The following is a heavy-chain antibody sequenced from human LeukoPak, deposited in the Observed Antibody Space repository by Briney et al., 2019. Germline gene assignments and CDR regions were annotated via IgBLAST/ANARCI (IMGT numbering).Heavy chain of an antibody. CDR2: INHSGST. V-gene: IGHV4-34*01. Sequence: SETLSLTCAVYGGSFSGYYWSWIRQPPGKGLEWIGEINHSGSTNYNPSLKSRVTISVDTSKNQFSLKLSSVTAADTAVYYCARGIPTIFGVVNGNWFDPWGQGTLVTVSS. J-gene: IGHJ5*02. CDR1: GGSFSGYY. CDR3: ARGIPTIFGVVNGNWFDP. D-gene: IGHD3-3*01.